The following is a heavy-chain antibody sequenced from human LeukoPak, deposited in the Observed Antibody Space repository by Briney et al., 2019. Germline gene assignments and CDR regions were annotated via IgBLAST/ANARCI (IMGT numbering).Heavy chain of an antibody. CDR2: ISGSGGAT. V-gene: IGHV3-23*01. Sequence: GGSLRPSCAASGFTFSNYAMSWVRQAPGKGLEWVSAISGSGGATFYADSVKGRFTISRDNSKNMLYLQMNSLRAEDTAVYYCANKGTVAWGQGTMVTVSS. CDR3: ANKGTVA. J-gene: IGHJ3*01. CDR1: GFTFSNYA. D-gene: IGHD6-19*01.